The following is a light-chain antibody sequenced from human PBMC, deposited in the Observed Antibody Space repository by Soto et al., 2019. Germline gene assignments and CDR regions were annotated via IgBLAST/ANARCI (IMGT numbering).Light chain of an antibody. CDR3: QQYKSYCT. CDR2: KAS. J-gene: IGKJ2*02. CDR1: QNIDRW. V-gene: IGKV1-5*03. Sequence: DFQMTHPPSTLFASVGDRVTITCRASQNIDRWLAWYQQKPGKAPQLLIYKASTLQSGVPSRFSGSGSGTEFTLTISRLQAHDFATYYCQQYKSYCTFGQGTKVDIK.